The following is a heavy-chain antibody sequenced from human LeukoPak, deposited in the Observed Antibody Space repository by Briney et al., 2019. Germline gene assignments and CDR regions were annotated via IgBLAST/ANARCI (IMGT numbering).Heavy chain of an antibody. CDR3: ARDHVAVAGDAFDI. D-gene: IGHD6-19*01. CDR2: IYTSGST. V-gene: IGHV4-4*07. J-gene: IGHJ3*02. CDR1: GGSISSYY. Sequence: KPSETLSLTCTVSGGSISSYYWSWIRQPAGKGLEWIGRIYTSGSTNYNPSLKSRVTMSVDTSKNQFSLKLSSVTAADTAVYYCARDHVAVAGDAFDIWGQGTMVTVSS.